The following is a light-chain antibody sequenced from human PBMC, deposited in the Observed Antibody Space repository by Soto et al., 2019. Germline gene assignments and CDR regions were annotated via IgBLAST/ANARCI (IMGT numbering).Light chain of an antibody. CDR1: QSVSSN. Sequence: EIVMTQSPATLSVSPGVRVTLSCRASQSVSSNLAWYQQKPGQAPRLLIYGASTRATGIPARFSGSGSGTEFTLTISSLQSEDFAVYYCQHYNNWPRTFGQGTKVEIK. J-gene: IGKJ1*01. V-gene: IGKV3-15*01. CDR2: GAS. CDR3: QHYNNWPRT.